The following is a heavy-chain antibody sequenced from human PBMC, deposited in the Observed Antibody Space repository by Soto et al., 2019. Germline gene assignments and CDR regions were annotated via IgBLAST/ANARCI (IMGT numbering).Heavy chain of an antibody. CDR3: ARHGAIYSNSWYDFDY. V-gene: IGHV4-59*08. D-gene: IGHD5-18*01. CDR1: GVSLSNYY. J-gene: IGHJ4*02. CDR2: MFNGGSA. Sequence: SETLSLTCTVSGVSLSNYYWSLLRQPPGKGLEWVGYMFNGGSANYNPSLKSRVAISVDMSQNQFSLKLTSVTAADTAVYYCARHGAIYSNSWYDFDYWGQGTLVTVSS.